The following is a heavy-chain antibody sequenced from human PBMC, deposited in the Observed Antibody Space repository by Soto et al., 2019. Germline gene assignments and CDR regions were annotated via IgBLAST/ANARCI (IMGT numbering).Heavy chain of an antibody. Sequence: QVQLQESGPGLVKPSQTLSLTCTVSGGSISSGGYYWSWIRQHPGKGLEWIGYIYYSGSTYYNPSLQSRVTISVDTSKNQFSLKLSSVTAADTAVYYCARDCGYSYGYYYYYGMDVWGQGTTVTVSS. CDR3: ARDCGYSYGYYYYYGMDV. V-gene: IGHV4-31*03. D-gene: IGHD5-18*01. CDR2: IYYSGST. J-gene: IGHJ6*02. CDR1: GGSISSGGYY.